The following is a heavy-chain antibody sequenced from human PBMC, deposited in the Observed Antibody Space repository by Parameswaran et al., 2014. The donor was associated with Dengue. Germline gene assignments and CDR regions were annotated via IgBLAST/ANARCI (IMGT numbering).Heavy chain of an antibody. CDR2: ITWDGGFT. J-gene: IGHJ1*01. D-gene: IGHD6-19*01. V-gene: IGHV3-43*01. CDR1: GFTFDDYT. Sequence: GGSLRLSCVASGFTFDDYTMHWVRQVPGKGLEWVSHITWDGGFTDYADSVKGRFTVSRDNSKNSLFLQMKSLRTEDTGLYYCAQPDSRLVIPVEYFHHWGQGTLVTVSS. CDR3: AQPDSRLVIPVEYFHH.